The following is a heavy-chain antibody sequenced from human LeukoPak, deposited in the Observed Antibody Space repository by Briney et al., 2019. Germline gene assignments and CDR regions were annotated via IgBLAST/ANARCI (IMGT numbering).Heavy chain of an antibody. J-gene: IGHJ4*02. CDR3: ARSGSGYLRYYFDY. D-gene: IGHD5-12*01. CDR1: GGSISSSSYY. V-gene: IGHV4-39*07. Sequence: PSETLSLTCTVSGGSISSSSYYWGWIRQPPGKGLEWIGSMYSSGSTYYNPSLKSRVTISVDTSKNQFSLKLSSVTAADTAVYYCARSGSGYLRYYFDYWGQGTLVTVPS. CDR2: MYSSGST.